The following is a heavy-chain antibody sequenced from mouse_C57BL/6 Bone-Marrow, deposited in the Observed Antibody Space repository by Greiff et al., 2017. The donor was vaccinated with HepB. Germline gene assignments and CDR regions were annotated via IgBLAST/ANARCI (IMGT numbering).Heavy chain of an antibody. CDR2: INYDGSST. CDR3: ARDRETTGGYFDV. Sequence: EVQWVESEGGLVQPGSSMKLSCTASGFTFSDYYMAWVRQVPEKGLEWVANINYDGSSTYYLDSLKSRFIISRDNAKNILYLQMSSLKSEDTATYYCARDRETTGGYFDVWGTGTTVTVSS. V-gene: IGHV5-16*01. D-gene: IGHD1-1*01. J-gene: IGHJ1*03. CDR1: GFTFSDYY.